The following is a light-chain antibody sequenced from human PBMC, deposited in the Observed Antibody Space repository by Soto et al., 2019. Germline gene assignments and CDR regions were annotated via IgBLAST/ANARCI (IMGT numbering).Light chain of an antibody. Sequence: EIVLTQSPLSLTVTPGEPASISCSSSQSLLNSNGNNFLDWYLQKPGQSPQLLLYLASNRDSGVPDRFSGSGSGTYFTLNITRVEAVDVGVYYCMQALQTRPGWPFGQGTKVEIK. CDR1: QSLLNSNGNNF. CDR2: LAS. J-gene: IGKJ1*01. CDR3: MQALQTRPGWP. V-gene: IGKV2-28*01.